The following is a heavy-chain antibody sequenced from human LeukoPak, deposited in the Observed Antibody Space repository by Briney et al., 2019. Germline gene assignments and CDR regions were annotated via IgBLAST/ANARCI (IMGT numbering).Heavy chain of an antibody. D-gene: IGHD6-6*01. J-gene: IGHJ4*02. V-gene: IGHV4-39*07. CDR2: IYYSGST. CDR1: GGSISSGSYY. CDR3: ARGTVHFDY. Sequence: PSETLSLTCTVSGGSISSGSYYWGWIRQPPGKGLEWIGSIYYSGSTYYNPSLKSRVTISVDTSKNQFSLKLSSVTAADTAVYYCARGTVHFDYWGQGTLVTVSS.